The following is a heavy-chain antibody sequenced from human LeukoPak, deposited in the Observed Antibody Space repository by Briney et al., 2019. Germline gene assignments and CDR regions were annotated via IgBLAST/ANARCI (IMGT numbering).Heavy chain of an antibody. CDR1: AFTFSSYW. Sequence: PGGSLRLSCAYSAFTFSSYWMHWVRQAPGKGLVWVSRINSDGSSTSYADSVKGRFTISRDNAKNTLYLQMNSLRAEDTAVYYCAVTGYSSSWYAFDYWGQGTLVTVSS. CDR2: INSDGSST. CDR3: AVTGYSSSWYAFDY. J-gene: IGHJ4*02. V-gene: IGHV3-74*01. D-gene: IGHD6-13*01.